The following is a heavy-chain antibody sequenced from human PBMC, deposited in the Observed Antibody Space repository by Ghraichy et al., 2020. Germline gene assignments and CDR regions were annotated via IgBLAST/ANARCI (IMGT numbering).Heavy chain of an antibody. V-gene: IGHV1-2*02. CDR1: GYTFTGYY. J-gene: IGHJ4*02. CDR2: INPNSGGT. CDR3: ARGFGVKVYQLLNY. Sequence: ASVKVSCKASGYTFTGYYMLWVRQAPGQGLEWMGWINPNSGGTNYAQKFQGRVTMTRDTSISTAYMELSRLRSDDTAVYYCARGFGVKVYQLLNYWGQGTLVTVSS. D-gene: IGHD2-2*01.